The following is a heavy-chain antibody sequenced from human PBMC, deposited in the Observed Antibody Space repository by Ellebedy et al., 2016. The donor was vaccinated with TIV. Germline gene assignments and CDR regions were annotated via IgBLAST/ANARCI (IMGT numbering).Heavy chain of an antibody. J-gene: IGHJ3*02. CDR1: GGSVSSGSYY. CDR3: ARSLGAFDI. Sequence: SETLSLXCTVSGGSVSSGSYYWSWIRQPPGKGLEWIGYIYYSGSTNYNPSLKSRVTISVDTSKNQFSLKLSSVTAADTAVYYCARSLGAFDIWGQGTMVTVSS. V-gene: IGHV4-61*01. D-gene: IGHD7-27*01. CDR2: IYYSGST.